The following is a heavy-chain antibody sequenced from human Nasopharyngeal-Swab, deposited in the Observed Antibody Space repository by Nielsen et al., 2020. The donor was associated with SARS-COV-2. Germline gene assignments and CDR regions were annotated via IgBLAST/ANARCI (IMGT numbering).Heavy chain of an antibody. CDR2: ISGGGDST. Sequence: WIRQPPGKGLEWVSGISGGGDSTYYADSVKGRFTISRDNSKNTLYLLMNSLRVEDTALYYWAKAMGSVYDTSGHYNAFDIWGQGTTVTVSS. D-gene: IGHD3-22*01. V-gene: IGHV3-23*01. J-gene: IGHJ3*02. CDR3: AKAMGSVYDTSGHYNAFDI.